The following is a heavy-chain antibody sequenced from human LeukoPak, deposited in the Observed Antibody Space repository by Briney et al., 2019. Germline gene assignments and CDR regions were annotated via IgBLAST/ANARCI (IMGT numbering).Heavy chain of an antibody. CDR3: ARDGGSYGYNIDY. D-gene: IGHD5-18*01. Sequence: ASVKVSCKASGYTFTSYAMNCVRQAPGQGLEWMGWINTNTGNPTYAQGLTGRFVFSLDTSVSTAYLQISSLKAEDSAVYYCARDGGSYGYNIDYWGQGTLVTVSS. CDR1: GYTFTSYA. CDR2: INTNTGNP. V-gene: IGHV7-4-1*02. J-gene: IGHJ4*02.